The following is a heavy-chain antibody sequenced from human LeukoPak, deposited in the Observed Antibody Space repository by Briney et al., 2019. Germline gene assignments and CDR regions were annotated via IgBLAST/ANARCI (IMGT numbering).Heavy chain of an antibody. CDR2: INHSGST. J-gene: IGHJ6*02. Sequence: SETLSLTCAVYGGSFSGCYWSWIRQPPGKGLEWIGEINHSGSTNYNPSLKSRVTISVDTSKNQFSLKLSSVTAADTAVYYCARHRLYSSSWYYYYYGMDVWGQGTTVTVSS. CDR1: GGSFSGCY. D-gene: IGHD6-13*01. CDR3: ARHRLYSSSWYYYYYGMDV. V-gene: IGHV4-34*01.